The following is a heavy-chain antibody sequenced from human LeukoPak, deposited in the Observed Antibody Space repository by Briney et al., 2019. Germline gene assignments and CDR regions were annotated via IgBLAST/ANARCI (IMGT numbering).Heavy chain of an antibody. Sequence: ASVKVSCKASGGTFSSYAISWVRQAPGQGLEWMGGIIPIFGTANYAQKFQGRVTITADESTSTAYMELSSLRSEDTAVYYCARGGVQTTADAFDIWGQGTMVTVSS. CDR1: GGTFSSYA. CDR2: IIPIFGTA. CDR3: ARGGVQTTADAFDI. V-gene: IGHV1-69*13. J-gene: IGHJ3*02. D-gene: IGHD4-17*01.